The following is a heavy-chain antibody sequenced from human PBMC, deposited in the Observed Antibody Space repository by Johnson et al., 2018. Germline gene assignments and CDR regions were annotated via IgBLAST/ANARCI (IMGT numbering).Heavy chain of an antibody. V-gene: IGHV3-30-3*01. Sequence: QVQLVESGGGVVQPGRSLRLSCAASGFTFNTYALHWVRQAPGKGLEWLALISFDSPYKFYEDYVKGRFTISRDNSKNSLYVQMNNRRPDDTAVYYCARDSPIARAGLDYWGQGTLVTVSS. CDR1: GFTFNTYA. CDR3: ARDSPIARAGLDY. CDR2: ISFDSPYK. J-gene: IGHJ4*02.